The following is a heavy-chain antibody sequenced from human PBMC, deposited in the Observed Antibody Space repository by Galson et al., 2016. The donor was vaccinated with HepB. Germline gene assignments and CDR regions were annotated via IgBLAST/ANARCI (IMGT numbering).Heavy chain of an antibody. V-gene: IGHV4-39*05. CDR1: GGSISSFFYY. CDR2: IYYSGTT. J-gene: IGHJ4*02. D-gene: IGHD3-10*01. CDR3: ATMGSSPAGFDS. Sequence: ETPSLTCSVSGGSISSFFYYSAWIRQPPGKGLDWIGSIYYSGTTYSNPSLKRRVTLSVDTSKTQFSLKLNDVTAADTAVYYCATMGSSPAGFDSWGQGTLVTVSS.